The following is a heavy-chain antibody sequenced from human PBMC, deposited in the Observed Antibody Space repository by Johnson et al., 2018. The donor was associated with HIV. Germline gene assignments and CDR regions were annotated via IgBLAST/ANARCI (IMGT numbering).Heavy chain of an antibody. CDR3: AREVDTSWLAAFDI. V-gene: IGHV3-74*01. D-gene: IGHD5-18*01. Sequence: VQVVESGGGVVQPGRSLRLSCAASGFTFSSYWMHWVRQAPGKGLVWVSRIISDGSCTVSADSVKGRFTISRDNAKNSLSLQMNSLKAEDTAVYYCAREVDTSWLAAFDIWGQGTMVTVSS. CDR1: GFTFSSYW. J-gene: IGHJ3*02. CDR2: IISDGSCT.